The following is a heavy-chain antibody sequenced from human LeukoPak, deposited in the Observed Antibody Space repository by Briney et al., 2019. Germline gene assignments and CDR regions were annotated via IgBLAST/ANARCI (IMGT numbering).Heavy chain of an antibody. D-gene: IGHD3-3*01. CDR1: GFTFSSYG. CDR3: AREKEYDFWRGDHYYYMDV. V-gene: IGHV3-30*03. Sequence: PGGSLRLSCAASGFTFSSYGMHWVRQAPGKGLEWVAVISFDGSNKYYADSVKGRFTISRDNSKNTLYLQMNSLRAEDTAVYYCAREKEYDFWRGDHYYYMDVWGKGTTVTVSS. J-gene: IGHJ6*03. CDR2: ISFDGSNK.